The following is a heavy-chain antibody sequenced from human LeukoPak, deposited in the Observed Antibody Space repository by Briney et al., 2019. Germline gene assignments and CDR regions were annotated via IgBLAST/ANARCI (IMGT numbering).Heavy chain of an antibody. Sequence: PGGSLRLSCAASGFTFSSYAMSWVRQAPGKGLEWVSYISSSSSTIHYADSVRGRFTISRDNAKNSLYLQINSPRDEDTAVYYCARAFYGDYGMDVWGQGTTVTVSS. CDR3: ARAFYGDYGMDV. J-gene: IGHJ6*02. CDR1: GFTFSSYA. D-gene: IGHD4-17*01. V-gene: IGHV3-48*02. CDR2: ISSSSSTI.